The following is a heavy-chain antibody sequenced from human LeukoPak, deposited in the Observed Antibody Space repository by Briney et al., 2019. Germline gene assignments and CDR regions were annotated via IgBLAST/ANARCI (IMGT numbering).Heavy chain of an antibody. J-gene: IGHJ4*02. CDR2: SNPNTGGT. CDR1: GYTFIGYY. CDR3: ARTKYSSGPPLDY. D-gene: IGHD6-19*01. V-gene: IGHV1-2*02. Sequence: ASVKVSCKASGYTFIGYYIHWVRQAPGEGLEWMGWSNPNTGGTNYAQKFQGRVTMTRDKSISTVYMELTSLRSDDTAVYYCARTKYSSGPPLDYWGQGTLVTVSS.